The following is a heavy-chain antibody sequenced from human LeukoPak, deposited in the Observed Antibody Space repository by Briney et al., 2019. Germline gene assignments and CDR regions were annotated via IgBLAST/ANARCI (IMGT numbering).Heavy chain of an antibody. D-gene: IGHD2-8*01. V-gene: IGHV1-18*04. CDR3: ARDVVPGYCTNGVCLHPYYMDV. Sequence: GESLKISCKGSGYSFTSYWIGWVRQAPGQGLEWMGWISAYNGNTNYAQKLQGRVTMTTDTSTSTAYMELRSLRSDDTAVYYCARDVVPGYCTNGVCLHPYYMDVWGKGTTVTVSS. CDR1: GYSFTSYW. J-gene: IGHJ6*03. CDR2: ISAYNGNT.